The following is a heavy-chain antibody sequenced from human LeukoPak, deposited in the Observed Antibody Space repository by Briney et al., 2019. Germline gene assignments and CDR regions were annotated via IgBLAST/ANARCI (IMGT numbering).Heavy chain of an antibody. CDR3: ARREGYCSSTSCYAGYYFDY. J-gene: IGHJ4*02. V-gene: IGHV4-59*12. CDR1: GGSISSYY. Sequence: SETLSLTCTVSGGSISSYYWSWIRQPPGKGLEWIGYIYYSGSTNYNPSLKSQVTISVDTSKNQFSLKLSSVTAADTDVYYCARREGYCSSTSCYAGYYFDYWGQGTLVTVSS. CDR2: IYYSGST. D-gene: IGHD2-2*01.